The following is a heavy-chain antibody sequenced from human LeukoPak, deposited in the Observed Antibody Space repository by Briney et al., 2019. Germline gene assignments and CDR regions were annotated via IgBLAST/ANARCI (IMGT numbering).Heavy chain of an antibody. CDR3: ARDQQWLITGEDAFDI. V-gene: IGHV1-18*01. CDR2: ISAYNGNT. Sequence: ASVKVSCKASGYTFTSYGISWVRQAPGQGLEWMGWISAYNGNTNYAQKLQGRVTMTSDTSTSTVYMELSSLRSEDTAVYYCARDQQWLITGEDAFDIWGQGTMVTVSS. CDR1: GYTFTSYG. J-gene: IGHJ3*02. D-gene: IGHD6-19*01.